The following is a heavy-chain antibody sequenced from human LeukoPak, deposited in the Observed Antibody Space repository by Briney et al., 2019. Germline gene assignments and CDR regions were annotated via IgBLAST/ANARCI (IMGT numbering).Heavy chain of an antibody. V-gene: IGHV1-18*01. CDR1: GYTFTNYG. CDR2: ISTYNDDT. D-gene: IGHD2-21*02. Sequence: ASVKVSCKASGYTFTNYGINWLRQAPGQGLEWLGWISTYNDDTKYAQKFQGRVTMTTDTSTTTVFMELRGLRSDDTGVYYCARDPFLFIVQVTGITYFDSWGPGTLVTVSS. J-gene: IGHJ4*02. CDR3: ARDPFLFIVQVTGITYFDS.